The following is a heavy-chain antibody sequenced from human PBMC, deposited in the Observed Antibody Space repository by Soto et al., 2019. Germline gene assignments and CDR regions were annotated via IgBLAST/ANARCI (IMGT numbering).Heavy chain of an antibody. V-gene: IGHV1-18*01. Sequence: QVQLVQSGAEVKKPGASVKVSCKASGYTFTSYGISWVRQAPGQGLEWMGWISAYNGNTNYAQKLQGRVTMTPDTTTISAYVELGSLRSDDTAVYYCARDSYGCYSHVGYYCYGMDVWGQGTTVTVAS. CDR1: GYTFTSYG. CDR2: ISAYNGNT. CDR3: ARDSYGCYSHVGYYCYGMDV. D-gene: IGHD1-26*01. J-gene: IGHJ6*02.